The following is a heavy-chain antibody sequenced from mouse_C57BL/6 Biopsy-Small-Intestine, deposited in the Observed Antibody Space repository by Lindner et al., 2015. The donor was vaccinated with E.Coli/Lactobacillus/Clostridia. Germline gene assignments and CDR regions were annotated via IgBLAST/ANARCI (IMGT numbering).Heavy chain of an antibody. J-gene: IGHJ4*01. CDR1: GYTFTSHD. CDR3: ARGPYYDYVWGTNRPYCLDY. Sequence: SVKVSCKASGYTFTSHDINWVRQATGQGLEWMGWMNPNSGNTAFAPKFQGRVTMTRNTSITTAYMELNNLRSEDTAVYYCARGPYYDYVWGTNRPYCLDYWGQGTLVTVSS. CDR2: MNPNSGNT. D-gene: IGHD2-4*01. V-gene: IGHV1-81*01.